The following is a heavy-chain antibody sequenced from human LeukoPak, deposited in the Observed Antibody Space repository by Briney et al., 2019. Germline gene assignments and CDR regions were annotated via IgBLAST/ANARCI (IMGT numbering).Heavy chain of an antibody. D-gene: IGHD3-10*01. V-gene: IGHV1-69*04. Sequence: ASVTVSFKASGGTFSSYAISWVRQAPGQGLEWMGRIIPILGIANYAQKCQGRVTITADKSTSTAYMELSSLRSEDTAVYYCARTRPAGGWGQGTLVTVSS. CDR3: ARTRPAGG. CDR1: GGTFSSYA. J-gene: IGHJ4*02. CDR2: IIPILGIA.